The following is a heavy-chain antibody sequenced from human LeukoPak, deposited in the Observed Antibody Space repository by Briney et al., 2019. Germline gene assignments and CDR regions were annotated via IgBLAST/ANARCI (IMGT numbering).Heavy chain of an antibody. J-gene: IGHJ4*02. CDR2: IGTAGDT. D-gene: IGHD6-13*01. CDR3: ARHATDSSSWYMFDY. CDR1: GFTFSSYD. V-gene: IGHV3-13*01. Sequence: GGSLRLSCVASGFTFSSYDMNWVRQATGKGLDWVSDIGTAGDTYYPGSVKGRFTISRENAKNSLYLQMNSLRAGDTAVYYCARHATDSSSWYMFDYWGQGTLVTVSS.